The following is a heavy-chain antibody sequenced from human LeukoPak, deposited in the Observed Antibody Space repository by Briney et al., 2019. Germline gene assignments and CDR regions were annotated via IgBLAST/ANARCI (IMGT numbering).Heavy chain of an antibody. J-gene: IGHJ4*02. CDR3: VRHEEDSSGWYGLGY. V-gene: IGHV4-59*08. Sequence: SETLSLTCTVSGGSISGYYRSWVRQPPGKGLEWIGFIYYSVSTSYNPSLKSRVTMSVDTSKNHFSLKLTSVTAADTAVYYCVRHEEDSSGWYGLGYWGQGTLVTVSS. D-gene: IGHD6-13*01. CDR1: GGSISGYY. CDR2: IYYSVST.